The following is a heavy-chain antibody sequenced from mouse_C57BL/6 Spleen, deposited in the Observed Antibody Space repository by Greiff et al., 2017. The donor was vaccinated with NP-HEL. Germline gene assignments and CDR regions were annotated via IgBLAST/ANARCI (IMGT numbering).Heavy chain of an antibody. J-gene: IGHJ2*01. Sequence: EVQGVESGGGLVKPGGSLKLSCAASGFTFSSYTMSWVRQTPVQRLEWVATISGGGGNTYYPDSVKGRFTFSRDNAKNTLYLQMSRLRSEDTAVYYCARRDYYGSNFDYWGQGTTLTVSS. CDR3: ARRDYYGSNFDY. D-gene: IGHD1-1*01. V-gene: IGHV5-9*04. CDR2: ISGGGGNT. CDR1: GFTFSSYT.